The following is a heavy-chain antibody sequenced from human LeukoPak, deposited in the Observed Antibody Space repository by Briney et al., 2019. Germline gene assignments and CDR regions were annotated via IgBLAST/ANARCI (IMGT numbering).Heavy chain of an antibody. D-gene: IGHD3-3*01. J-gene: IGHJ4*02. Sequence: ASVKVSCKASGYTFTSYYMHWVRHPPGQGLEWMGWINPNSGGTNYAQKFQGRVTMTRDTSISTAYMELSRLRSDDTAVYYCARGRVASPADYWGQGTLVTVSS. CDR2: INPNSGGT. CDR3: ARGRVASPADY. V-gene: IGHV1-2*02. CDR1: GYTFTSYY.